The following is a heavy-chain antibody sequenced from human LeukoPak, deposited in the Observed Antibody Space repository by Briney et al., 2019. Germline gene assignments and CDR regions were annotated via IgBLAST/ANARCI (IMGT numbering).Heavy chain of an antibody. CDR3: AKDRRNSSPRTFDY. CDR2: ISGSGENT. CDR1: GFTFSSYA. V-gene: IGHV3-23*01. J-gene: IGHJ4*02. Sequence: PGGSLRLSCAASGFTFSSYAMSWVRQAPGKGLEWVSTISGSGENTYYADSVKGRFTISRDNSQNTLYLQMNSLRAEDTAVYYCAKDRRNSSPRTFDYWGQGTLVTVSS. D-gene: IGHD3-10*01.